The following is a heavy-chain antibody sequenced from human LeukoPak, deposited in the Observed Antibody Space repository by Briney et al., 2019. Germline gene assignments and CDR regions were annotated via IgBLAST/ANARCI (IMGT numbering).Heavy chain of an antibody. V-gene: IGHV3-48*02. D-gene: IGHD6-13*01. CDR1: GLTFSSYS. J-gene: IGHJ4*02. Sequence: PGGSLRLSCAVSGLTFSSYSMNWVRQAPGKGLEWVSYISSSSSTMYYADSVKGRFTISRDNAKKSLYLQMNSLRDEDTAVYYCARDRSSSAAPSLSYWGQGTLVTVSS. CDR3: ARDRSSSAAPSLSY. CDR2: ISSSSSTM.